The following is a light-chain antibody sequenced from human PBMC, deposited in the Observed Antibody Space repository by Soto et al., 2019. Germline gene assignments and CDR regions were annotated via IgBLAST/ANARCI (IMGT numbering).Light chain of an antibody. CDR3: QQYDSLPLT. CDR1: QDISNY. CDR2: DAS. V-gene: IGKV1-33*01. Sequence: DIQMTQSPSYLSASVGDRVTITCQASQDISNYLNWYQQKPGKAPKLLIYDASNLETGVPSRFSGSGSGTDFTFTISSLQPEDIATYYCQQYDSLPLTFGGGTKVDIK. J-gene: IGKJ4*01.